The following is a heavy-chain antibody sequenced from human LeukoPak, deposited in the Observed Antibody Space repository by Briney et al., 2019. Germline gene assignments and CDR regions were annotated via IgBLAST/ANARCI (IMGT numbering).Heavy chain of an antibody. CDR3: AKTPDIVVVVAATYYFDY. CDR2: ISGSGGST. V-gene: IGHV3-23*01. Sequence: GGSLRLSCAASGFTFSSYAMGWVRQAPGKGLGWVSAISGSGGSTYYADSVKGRFTISRDNSKNTLYLQMNSLRAEDTAVYYCAKTPDIVVVVAATYYFDYWGQGTLVTVSS. D-gene: IGHD2-15*01. J-gene: IGHJ4*02. CDR1: GFTFSSYA.